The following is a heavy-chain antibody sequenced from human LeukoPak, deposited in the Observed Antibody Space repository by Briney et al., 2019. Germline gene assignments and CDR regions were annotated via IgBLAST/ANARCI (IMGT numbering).Heavy chain of an antibody. CDR1: GFTFSSYA. CDR3: AKGRGYSGYDCFDY. V-gene: IGHV3-23*01. CDR2: ISGSGGST. J-gene: IGHJ4*02. Sequence: GGSLRLSCVASGFTFSSYAMSWVRQAPGKGLEWVSSISGSGGSTYYADSVKGRFTISRDNSKNTLYLQVNTLRAEDTAVYYCAKGRGYSGYDCFDYWGQGTLVTVSS. D-gene: IGHD5-12*01.